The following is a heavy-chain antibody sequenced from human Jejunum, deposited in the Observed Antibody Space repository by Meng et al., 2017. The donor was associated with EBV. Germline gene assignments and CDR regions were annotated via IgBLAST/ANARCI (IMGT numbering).Heavy chain of an antibody. CDR2: INGVAISS. Sequence: VRLVRCVGEVKVPGASFGVSFQASDLIFTSNDLHGAGQANGQRLEWMGWINGVAISSVCSANFQGRLTIASDISASTAFMKLSSLTYEDTAVYYCASVPSCSSGSCQEFDYWGQGILVTVSS. D-gene: IGHD2-2*01. J-gene: IGHJ4*02. CDR3: ASVPSCSSGSCQEFDY. CDR1: DLIFTSND. V-gene: IGHV1-3*01.